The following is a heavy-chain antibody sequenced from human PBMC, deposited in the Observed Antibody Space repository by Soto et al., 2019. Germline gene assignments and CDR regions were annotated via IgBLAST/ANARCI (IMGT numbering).Heavy chain of an antibody. D-gene: IGHD1-26*01. CDR1: GNTFTSYY. V-gene: IGHV1-46*03. CDR3: ARDRAPGWAYYYGMDV. J-gene: IGHJ6*02. Sequence: ASVKVSCKASGNTFTSYYMHWVRQAPGQGLEWMGIINPSSGSTSYAQKFQGRVTMTRDTSTRTVYMELSSLRSEDTAVYYCARDRAPGWAYYYGMDVWGQGTTVTV. CDR2: INPSSGST.